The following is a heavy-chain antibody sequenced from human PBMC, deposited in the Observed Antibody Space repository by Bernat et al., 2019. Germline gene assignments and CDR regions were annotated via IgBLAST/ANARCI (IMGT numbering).Heavy chain of an antibody. D-gene: IGHD3-16*01. CDR2: TRYDGDNK. V-gene: IGHV3-30*02. CDR3: AKDGSRGIQLGEFGTLGMDV. Sequence: QVQLVESGGGVVQPGGSLRLSCAASGFTFRNYGMHCVRQTPTKGLEWVAFTRYDGDNKYYLDSVKGRFTISRDNSKNTLYLQMNSLRTEDTAVYYCAKDGSRGIQLGEFGTLGMDVWGQGTTVTVSS. CDR1: GFTFRNYG. J-gene: IGHJ6*02.